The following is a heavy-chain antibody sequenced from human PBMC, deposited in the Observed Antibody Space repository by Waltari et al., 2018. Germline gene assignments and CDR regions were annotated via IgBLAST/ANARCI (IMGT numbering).Heavy chain of an antibody. CDR3: ARSRRGTAEVNAFDV. J-gene: IGHJ3*01. Sequence: EVQLVESGGGLVQPGGSLRLSCAASGFAFGSYALHWVRQAPGKGLEYVSASRSDGINTYYTNSVKGRFKISRDNSTNTLYLQMGSLRPEDMAVYYCARSRRGTAEVNAFDVWGQGTMVTVSS. CDR1: GFAFGSYA. D-gene: IGHD5-18*01. CDR2: SRSDGINT. V-gene: IGHV3-64*01.